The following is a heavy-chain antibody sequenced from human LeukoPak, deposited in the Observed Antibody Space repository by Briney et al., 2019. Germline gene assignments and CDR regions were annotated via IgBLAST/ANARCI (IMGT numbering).Heavy chain of an antibody. CDR2: FDPEDGET. D-gene: IGHD6-13*01. CDR1: GYTLTELS. Sequence: GASVKVSCKVSGYTLTELSMHWVRQAPGKGLEWMGGFDPEDGETIYAQKFQGRVIMTEDTSTDTAYMELSSLRSEDTAVYYCATWAAAGITSLAFDIWGQGTMVTVSS. J-gene: IGHJ3*02. CDR3: ATWAAAGITSLAFDI. V-gene: IGHV1-24*01.